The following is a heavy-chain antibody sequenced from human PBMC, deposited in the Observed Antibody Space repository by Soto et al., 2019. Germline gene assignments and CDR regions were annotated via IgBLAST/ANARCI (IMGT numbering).Heavy chain of an antibody. Sequence: GGSLRLSCAASGFSFSNNGMHRVRQAPGKGLEWVAIISYDGSKKYYADSVKGRFTISRDNSKNTLYLQMNSLRVEDTAVFYCAKDRVESGLGEIDYWGQGTLVTVSS. CDR2: ISYDGSKK. D-gene: IGHD3-16*01. CDR3: AKDRVESGLGEIDY. J-gene: IGHJ4*02. V-gene: IGHV3-30*18. CDR1: GFSFSNNG.